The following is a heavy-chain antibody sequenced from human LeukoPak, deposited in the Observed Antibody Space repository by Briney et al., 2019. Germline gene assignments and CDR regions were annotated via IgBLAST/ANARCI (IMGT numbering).Heavy chain of an antibody. V-gene: IGHV4-39*01. CDR2: IYYSGST. D-gene: IGHD2-2*01. CDR1: GGSISSSSYY. Sequence: SETLSLTCTVSGGSISSSSYYWGWIRQPPGKGLEWIGSIYYSGSTYYNPSLKSRVTISVDTSKNQFSLKLSSVTAADTSVYYCAGLGYCSSTSCPTDFVDYWGQGTLVTVSS. J-gene: IGHJ4*02. CDR3: AGLGYCSSTSCPTDFVDY.